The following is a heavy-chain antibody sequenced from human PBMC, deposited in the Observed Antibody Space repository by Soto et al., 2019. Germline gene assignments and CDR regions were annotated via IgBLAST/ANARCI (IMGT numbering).Heavy chain of an antibody. CDR2: IIPIFGTA. J-gene: IGHJ6*02. CDR3: ARPTYGDFTPSYYGMDV. V-gene: IGHV1-69*13. CDR1: GGAFSSYA. D-gene: IGHD4-17*01. Sequence: SVKVSCKAAGGAFSSYAISWVRQAPGQGLEWMGGIIPIFGTANYAQKFQGRVTITADESTSTAYMELSSLRSEDTAVYYCARPTYGDFTPSYYGMDVWGQGTTVTVSS.